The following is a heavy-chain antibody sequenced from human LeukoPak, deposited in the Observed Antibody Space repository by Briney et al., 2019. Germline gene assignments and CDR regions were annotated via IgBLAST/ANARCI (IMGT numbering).Heavy chain of an antibody. J-gene: IGHJ5*02. CDR1: GDSISNYY. D-gene: IGHD6-6*01. V-gene: IGHV4-59*01. Sequence: KPSETVSLTCSVPGDSISNYYWGWIRQPPGKGLEWIGYIYYSGSTNYNPTLKSRVTISKDMSKKQVSLKLKSVTAADTAVYYCARGSNWLDLWGQGILVTVSS. CDR2: IYYSGST. CDR3: ARGSNWLDL.